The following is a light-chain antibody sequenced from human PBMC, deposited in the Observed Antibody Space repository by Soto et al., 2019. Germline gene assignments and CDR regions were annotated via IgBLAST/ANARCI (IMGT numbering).Light chain of an antibody. Sequence: EIVMTQSPATLSVSPEERATLSCRASQSVSSNLAWYHQKPGQAPRLLIYGASTRATGIPARFSGSGSGTEFTLTINSLQSEDFAVYFCQHYHNWPYTFGQGTRLEIK. J-gene: IGKJ2*01. V-gene: IGKV3-15*01. CDR1: QSVSSN. CDR3: QHYHNWPYT. CDR2: GAS.